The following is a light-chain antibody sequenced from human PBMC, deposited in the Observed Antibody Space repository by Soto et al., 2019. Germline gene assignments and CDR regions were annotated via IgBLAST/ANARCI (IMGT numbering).Light chain of an antibody. CDR1: QSVSIR. J-gene: IGKJ5*01. V-gene: IGKV3-20*01. CDR3: QQYGSSPIT. Sequence: VLTQSPGTLSLSPGERATLSCRASQSVSIRLAWYQHKSGQAPRLLISGASSRATGIPDRFSGSGSGTDFTLTISRLEPEDFALYYCQQYGSSPITFGQGTRLEIK. CDR2: GAS.